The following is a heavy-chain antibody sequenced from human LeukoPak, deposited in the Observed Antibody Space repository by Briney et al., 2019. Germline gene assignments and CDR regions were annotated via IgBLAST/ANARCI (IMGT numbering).Heavy chain of an antibody. CDR1: GFPLSSNY. CDR3: ARNYYDSSAYYYFDY. Sequence: PGGSLRLSCAASGFPLSSNYMSWVRQAPGKGLEWVSVIYSGGSTYYADSVKGRFTISRDNSKNTLYLQMNSLRAEDTAVYYCARNYYDSSAYYYFDYWGQGTLVTVSS. J-gene: IGHJ4*02. V-gene: IGHV3-53*01. CDR2: IYSGGST. D-gene: IGHD3-22*01.